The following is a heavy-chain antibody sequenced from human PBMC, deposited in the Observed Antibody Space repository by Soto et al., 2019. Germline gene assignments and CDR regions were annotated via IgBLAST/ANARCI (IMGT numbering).Heavy chain of an antibody. CDR2: ISGSGGST. CDR1: GVNYSSYA. V-gene: IGHV3-23*01. J-gene: IGHJ4*02. D-gene: IGHD2-2*01. CDR3: AKDPPRYCSSTSCYAETPV. Sequence: GGALRLSDAASGVNYSSYAMCWDRQAPGKGPDWVSAISGSGGSTYYADSVKCRFTISRDNSKNTLYLQMNSLRAEDTAVYYCAKDPPRYCSSTSCYAETPVWGQGTLGTVSS.